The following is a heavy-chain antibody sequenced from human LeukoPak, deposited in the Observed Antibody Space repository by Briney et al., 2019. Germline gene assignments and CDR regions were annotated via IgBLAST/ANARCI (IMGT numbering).Heavy chain of an antibody. J-gene: IGHJ4*02. CDR3: ATRLYGDYQFDY. CDR2: IYPGDSDT. D-gene: IGHD4-17*01. Sequence: GESLKISCKGSGFSFTSYSIGWGRQMPGKGLDWMGIIYPGDSDTRYSPSFQGQVTISADKSLSTAYLQRSSLKASDNVMYCCATRLYGDYQFDYWGQGTLVTVSS. V-gene: IGHV5-51*01. CDR1: GFSFTSYS.